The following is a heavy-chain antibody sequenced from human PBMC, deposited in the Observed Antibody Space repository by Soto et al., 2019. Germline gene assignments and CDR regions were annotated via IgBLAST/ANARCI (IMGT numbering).Heavy chain of an antibody. D-gene: IGHD5-12*01. Sequence: QVQLQESGPGLVKPSQTLSLTCTVSGGSVNSGDYFWTWIRQPPGKGLEWIGYINYLGTTDYNPTLKSRLTISIETSKNQFSLKWGSVTDADTAVYYCARDRGYSYGYYYYYGMDVWGQGTTVTVSS. CDR2: INYLGTT. CDR3: ARDRGYSYGYYYYYGMDV. CDR1: GGSVNSGDYF. J-gene: IGHJ6*02. V-gene: IGHV4-30-4*01.